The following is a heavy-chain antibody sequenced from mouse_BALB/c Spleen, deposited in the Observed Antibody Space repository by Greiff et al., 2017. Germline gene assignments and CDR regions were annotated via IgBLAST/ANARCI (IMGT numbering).Heavy chain of an antibody. CDR2: INPSNGGT. V-gene: IGHV1S81*02. J-gene: IGHJ4*01. D-gene: IGHD2-1*01. Sequence: VKLVESGAELVKPGASVKLSCKASGYTFTSYYMYWVKQRPGQGLEWIGEINPSNGGTNFNEKFKSKATLTVDKSSSTAYMQLSSLTSEDSAVYYCTTFYGNYEGYWGQGTSVTVSS. CDR1: GYTFTSYY. CDR3: TTFYGNYEGY.